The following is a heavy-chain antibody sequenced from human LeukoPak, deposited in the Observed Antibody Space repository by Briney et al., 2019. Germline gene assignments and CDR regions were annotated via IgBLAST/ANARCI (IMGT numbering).Heavy chain of an antibody. V-gene: IGHV3-23*01. Sequence: GGSLRLSCAAPGFTFSSYAMSWVRQAPGKGLEWVSAISGSGGSTYYADSVKGRFTISRDNSKNTLYLQMNSLRAEDTAVYYCAKYSSSWYLTGYFDYWGQGTLVTVSS. CDR2: ISGSGGST. CDR1: GFTFSSYA. D-gene: IGHD6-13*01. J-gene: IGHJ4*02. CDR3: AKYSSSWYLTGYFDY.